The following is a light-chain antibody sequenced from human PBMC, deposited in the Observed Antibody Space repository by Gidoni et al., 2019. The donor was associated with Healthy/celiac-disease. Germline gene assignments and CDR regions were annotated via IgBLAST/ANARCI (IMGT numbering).Light chain of an antibody. CDR1: SRYVGGYHY. J-gene: IGLJ2*01. V-gene: IGLV2-14*01. CDR3: SSYTSSSTLA. Sequence: QSALTQPASVSGSPGQSITTSCTGTSRYVGGYHYCSLYQQPPGKGPKLMIYDVSNRPSVVSNRFSGSKSGNTSSRTISGLQAEDEADYYCSSYTSSSTLAFGGGTKLTVL. CDR2: DVS.